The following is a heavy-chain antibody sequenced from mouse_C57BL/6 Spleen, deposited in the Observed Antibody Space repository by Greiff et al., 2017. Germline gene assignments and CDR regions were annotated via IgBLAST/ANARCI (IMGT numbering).Heavy chain of an antibody. V-gene: IGHV1-82*01. CDR3: ARDTTVVATDY. D-gene: IGHD1-1*01. CDR1: GYAFSSSW. Sequence: VQLQQSGPELVKPGASVKISCKASGYAFSSSWMNWVKQRPGKGLEWIGRIYPGDGDTNYNGKFKGKATLTADKSSSTAYMQLSSLTSADSAVYFCARDTTVVATDYWGQGTTLTVSS. CDR2: IYPGDGDT. J-gene: IGHJ2*01.